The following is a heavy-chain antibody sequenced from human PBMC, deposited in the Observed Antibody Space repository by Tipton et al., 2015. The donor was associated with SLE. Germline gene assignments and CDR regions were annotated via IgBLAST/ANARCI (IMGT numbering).Heavy chain of an antibody. CDR2: ISWNSGSI. CDR1: GFTFDDYA. J-gene: IGHJ3*01. Sequence: SLRLSCAASGFTFDDYAMHWVRQAPGKGLEWVSGISWNSGSIGYADSVKGRFTISRDNAKNSLYLQMNSLRAEDTALYYCAKDLRSWLQNSDGIYVWVQGRTVSV. V-gene: IGHV3-9*01. CDR3: AKDLRSWLQNSDGIYV. D-gene: IGHD5-24*01.